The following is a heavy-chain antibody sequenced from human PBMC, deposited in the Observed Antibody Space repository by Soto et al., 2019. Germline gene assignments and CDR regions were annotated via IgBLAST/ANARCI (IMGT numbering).Heavy chain of an antibody. CDR3: ARHVPAAGYYYGMDG. CDR2: FIPIFGAA. J-gene: IGHJ6*02. D-gene: IGHD2-2*01. Sequence: QVQLVQSGAEVKKPGSSVKVSCKASGGTCSSYAISWVRQAPRQVLEWMGGFIPIFGAAHYAQKFQGRVTITADESTSTAAMELSSLRSEDTAVYYCARHVPAAGYYYGMDGWGHGTTVTVSS. CDR1: GGTCSSYA. V-gene: IGHV1-69*12.